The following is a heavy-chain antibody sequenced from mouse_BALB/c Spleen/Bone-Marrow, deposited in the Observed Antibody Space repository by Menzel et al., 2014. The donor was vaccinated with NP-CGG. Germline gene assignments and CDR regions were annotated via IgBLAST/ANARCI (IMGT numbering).Heavy chain of an antibody. J-gene: IGHJ1*01. V-gene: IGHV1-31*01. CDR2: INPYNGAT. D-gene: IGHD2-1*01. CDR3: ARGYGNYDYWYFDV. Sequence: EVQLQQSGPELVKPGASVKISCKASGYSFTGYYMHWVKQSHVKSLEWIGRINPYNGATSYNQNFKDKASLTVDKSSSTAYMELHSLTSEDSAVYYCARGYGNYDYWYFDVWGAGTTVTLSS. CDR1: GYSFTGYY.